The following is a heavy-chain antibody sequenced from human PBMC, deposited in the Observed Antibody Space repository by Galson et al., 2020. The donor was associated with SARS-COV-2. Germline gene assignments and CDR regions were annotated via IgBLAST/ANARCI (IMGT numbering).Heavy chain of an antibody. CDR3: ARGTTVTTLFYYYYYGMDV. D-gene: IGHD4-17*01. V-gene: IGHV4-34*01. CDR1: GGSFSGYY. CDR2: INHSGST. Sequence: SQASETLSLTCAVYGGSFSGYYWSWIRQPPGKGLEWIGEINHSGSTNYNLSLKSRVTISVDTSKNQFSLKLSSVTAADTAVYYCARGTTVTTLFYYYYYGMDVWGQGTTVTVSS. J-gene: IGHJ6*02.